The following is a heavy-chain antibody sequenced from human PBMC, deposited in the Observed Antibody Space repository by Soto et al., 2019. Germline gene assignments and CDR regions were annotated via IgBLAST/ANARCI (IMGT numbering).Heavy chain of an antibody. J-gene: IGHJ4*02. CDR2: IYYSGST. D-gene: IGHD1-7*01. Sequence: QVQLQESGPGLVRPSQTLSLTCTVSGGSISSGGYYWSWIRQHPGKGLEWIGYIYYSGSTYYNPSLKSRVTISVDTSKNQFSLKLSSVTAADTAVYYCARSPLYNWNYGLLPNFDYWGQGTLVTVSS. CDR1: GGSISSGGYY. V-gene: IGHV4-31*03. CDR3: ARSPLYNWNYGLLPNFDY.